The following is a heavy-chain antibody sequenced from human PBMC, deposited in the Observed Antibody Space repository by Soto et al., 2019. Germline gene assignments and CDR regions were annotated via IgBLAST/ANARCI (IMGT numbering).Heavy chain of an antibody. Sequence: SETLSLTCTVSGGSISSGGYYWSWIRQHPGKGLEWIGYIYYSGSTYYNPSLKSRVTISVDTSKNQFSMKLSSVTAADTAVYYCARDNYDSSGYYHDAFDIWGQGTMVTVSS. J-gene: IGHJ3*02. CDR1: GGSISSGGYY. V-gene: IGHV4-31*03. D-gene: IGHD3-22*01. CDR3: ARDNYDSSGYYHDAFDI. CDR2: IYYSGST.